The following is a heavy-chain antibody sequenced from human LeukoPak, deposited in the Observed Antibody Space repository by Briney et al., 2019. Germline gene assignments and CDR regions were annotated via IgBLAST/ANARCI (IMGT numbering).Heavy chain of an antibody. CDR1: GFTLSRHP. CDR3: AKGPEAAFYYYMDV. Sequence: GGSLRLSCAASGFTLSRHPIFWVRQAPGKGLEWVAVISHDGGNKYYTDSVKGRFTISRDNAKNSLYLQINSLRVEDTALYYCAKGPEAAFYYYMDVWGKGTTVTVSS. V-gene: IGHV3-30*04. J-gene: IGHJ6*03. CDR2: ISHDGGNK.